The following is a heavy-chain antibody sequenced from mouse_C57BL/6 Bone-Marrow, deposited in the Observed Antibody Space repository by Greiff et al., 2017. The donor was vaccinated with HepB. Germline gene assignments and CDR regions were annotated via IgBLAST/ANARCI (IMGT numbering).Heavy chain of an antibody. CDR3: ARYSRPAWFAY. V-gene: IGHV7-3*01. Sequence: EVKLVESGGGLVQPGGSLSLSCAASGFTFTDYYMSWVRQPPGKALEWLGFIRNKANGYTTEYSASVKGRFTISRDNSQSILYLQMNALRAEDSASYYCARYSRPAWFAYWGQGTLVTVSA. CDR1: GFTFTDYY. CDR2: IRNKANGYTT. J-gene: IGHJ3*01.